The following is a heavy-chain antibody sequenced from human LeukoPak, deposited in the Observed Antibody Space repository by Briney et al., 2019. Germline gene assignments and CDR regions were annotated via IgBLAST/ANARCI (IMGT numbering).Heavy chain of an antibody. V-gene: IGHV1-3*03. Sequence: ASVKVSCKASGYTFASYALHWVRQAPGQRLEWMRWINAGTGHTKYSQEFQGRVTITRDTSASTVYMELSSLRSEDMAVYYCVRSAVNYWVYYMDVWGKGTTVTVSS. CDR3: VRSAVNYWVYYMDV. CDR1: GYTFASYA. J-gene: IGHJ6*03. CDR2: INAGTGHT. D-gene: IGHD1-7*01.